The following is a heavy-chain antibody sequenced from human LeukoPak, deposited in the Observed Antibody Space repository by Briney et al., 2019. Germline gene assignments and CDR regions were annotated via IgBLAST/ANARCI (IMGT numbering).Heavy chain of an antibody. CDR1: GYTLTELS. V-gene: IGHV1-24*01. CDR2: FDPEDGET. CDR3: ATDLGQPVGESS. J-gene: IGHJ5*02. D-gene: IGHD3-10*01. Sequence: ASVKVSRKVSGYTLTELSMHWVRQAPGKGLEWMGGFDPEDGETIYAQKFQGRVTMTEDTSTDTAYMELSSLRSEDTAVYYCATDLGQPVGESSWGQGTLVTVSS.